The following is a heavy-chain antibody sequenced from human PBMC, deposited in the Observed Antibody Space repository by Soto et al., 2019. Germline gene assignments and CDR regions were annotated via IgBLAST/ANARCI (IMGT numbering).Heavy chain of an antibody. CDR1: GYSFTSYF. J-gene: IGHJ1*01. V-gene: IGHV5-51*01. CDR3: ASMGFYYDFWSGFQH. D-gene: IGHD3-3*01. Sequence: GESLKISCKGSGYSFTSYFIGWVRQMPGRGLEWMGIIYPGDSDTRYSPSFQGQVTISADKSISTAYLQWSSLKASDTAMYYCASMGFYYDFWSGFQHWGQGTLVTVSS. CDR2: IYPGDSDT.